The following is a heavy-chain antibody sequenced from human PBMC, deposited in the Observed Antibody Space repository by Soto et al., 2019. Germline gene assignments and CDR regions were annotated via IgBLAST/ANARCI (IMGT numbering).Heavy chain of an antibody. V-gene: IGHV1-18*01. CDR2: ISAYNGNT. CDR3: ARAYYDFWSGYYAYYYGMDV. J-gene: IGHJ6*02. D-gene: IGHD3-3*01. CDR1: GYTFTSYG. Sequence: QVQLVQSGAEVKKPGASVKVSCKASGYTFTSYGISWVRQAPGQGLEWMGWISAYNGNTNYAQKLQGRVTMTTDTSXTTXYXVLRSLRSDDTAVYYCARAYYDFWSGYYAYYYGMDVWGQGTTVTVSS.